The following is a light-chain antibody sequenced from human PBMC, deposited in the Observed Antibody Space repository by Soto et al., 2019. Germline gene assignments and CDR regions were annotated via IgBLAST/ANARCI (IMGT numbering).Light chain of an antibody. V-gene: IGLV1-40*01. Sequence: LTQPHSVSESPGKTVTISCTGSSGSIASNYVQWYQQRPGTAPKLLIVGNTIRPSGVPDRFSASTSGTSASLAITGLQAEDEGDYYCQSYDSTLSARYVFGTGTKVTVL. J-gene: IGLJ1*01. CDR2: GNT. CDR1: SGSIASNY. CDR3: QSYDSTLSARYV.